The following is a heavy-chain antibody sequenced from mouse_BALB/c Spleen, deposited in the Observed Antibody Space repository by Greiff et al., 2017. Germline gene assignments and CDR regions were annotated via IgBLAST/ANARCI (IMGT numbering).Heavy chain of an antibody. Sequence: EVQLQESGTVLARPGASVKMSCKASGYTFTSYWMHWVKQRPGQGLEWIGAIYPGNSDTSYNQKFKGKAKLTAVTSTSTAYMELSSLTNEDSAVYYCTRDLTGTSYYFDYWGQGTTLTVSS. CDR3: TRDLTGTSYYFDY. CDR1: GYTFTSYW. CDR2: IYPGNSDT. D-gene: IGHD4-1*01. J-gene: IGHJ2*01. V-gene: IGHV1-5*01.